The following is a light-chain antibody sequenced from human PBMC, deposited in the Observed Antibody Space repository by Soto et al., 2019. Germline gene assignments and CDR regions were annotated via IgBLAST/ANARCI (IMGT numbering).Light chain of an antibody. Sequence: QSVLTQPPSVSGAPGQRVTISCTGSSSNIGAGYDIHWYQQPPGTAPKLLIYANSNRPSGVPDRFSGSRSGTSASLAITGLQAEDEADYYCQSYDSSLSAYVFGTGTKVTVL. J-gene: IGLJ1*01. CDR1: SSNIGAGYD. V-gene: IGLV1-40*01. CDR2: ANS. CDR3: QSYDSSLSAYV.